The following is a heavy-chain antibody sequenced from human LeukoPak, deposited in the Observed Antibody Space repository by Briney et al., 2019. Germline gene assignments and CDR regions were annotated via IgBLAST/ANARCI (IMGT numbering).Heavy chain of an antibody. CDR1: GFTFSSYG. V-gene: IGHV3-30*03. CDR2: ISYDGSNE. D-gene: IGHD6-19*01. CDR3: ARAARIAVAGIKSSFDH. J-gene: IGHJ4*02. Sequence: GGSLRLSCAASGFTFSSYGMHWVRQAPGKGLEWVAVISYDGSNEYYADSVKGRFTMSRDNSKNTLYLQMNSLRAEDTAVYYCARAARIAVAGIKSSFDHWGQGTLVTVSS.